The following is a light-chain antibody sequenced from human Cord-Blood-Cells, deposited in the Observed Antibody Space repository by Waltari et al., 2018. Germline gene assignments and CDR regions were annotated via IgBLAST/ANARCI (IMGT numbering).Light chain of an antibody. CDR2: GAS. J-gene: IGKJ1*01. CDR1: QSVSSSY. V-gene: IGKV3-20*01. Sequence: IVLTHSPGTLSLSPGERSTLSCRASQSVSSSYLAWYQQKPGQAPRLLIYGASSRATGIPDRCSGSGSGTDFTLTISRLEPEDFAVYYCQQYGSSPWTFGQGTKVEIK. CDR3: QQYGSSPWT.